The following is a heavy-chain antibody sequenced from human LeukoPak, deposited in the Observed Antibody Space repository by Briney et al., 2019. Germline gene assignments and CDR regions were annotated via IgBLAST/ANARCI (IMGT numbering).Heavy chain of an antibody. CDR3: ARGGELGFDP. V-gene: IGHV3-13*01. J-gene: IGHJ5*02. Sequence: QSGGSLRLSCAASGFTFSSYDMHWVRQGIGKGLEWVSAIATASDTFYSGSVKGRFTISRENAKKSLYLQMNSLRAGDTAVYYCARGGELGFDPWGQGTLVTVSS. CDR1: GFTFSSYD. D-gene: IGHD1-7*01. CDR2: IATASDT.